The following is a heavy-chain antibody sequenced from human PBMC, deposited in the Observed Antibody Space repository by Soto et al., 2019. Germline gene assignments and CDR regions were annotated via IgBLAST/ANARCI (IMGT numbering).Heavy chain of an antibody. CDR2: SLPIFGTS. CDR1: GGTFSTYS. V-gene: IGHV1-69*01. CDR3: ARCGRYPRSSFYYGMDV. Sequence: QVQLVQSGAEVKKPGSSVKVSCKASGGTFSTYSISWVRQAPGQGLEWMGESLPIFGTSHYAQNFQGRVTITADESTSTVYMELSSLRSDDTAVYYWARCGRYPRSSFYYGMDVWGQGATVPVSS. J-gene: IGHJ6*02. D-gene: IGHD6-19*01.